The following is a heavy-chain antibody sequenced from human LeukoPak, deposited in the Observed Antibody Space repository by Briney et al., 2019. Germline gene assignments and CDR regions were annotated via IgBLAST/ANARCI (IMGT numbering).Heavy chain of an antibody. D-gene: IGHD3-10*01. CDR2: IYYSGST. J-gene: IGHJ4*02. V-gene: IGHV4-39*07. CDR1: GGSISSSSYY. CDR3: ARGLPSLLWFGELWTNYFDY. Sequence: PSETLSLTCTVSGGSISSSSYYWGWIRQPPGKGLEWIGSIYYSGSTYYNPSLKSRVTISVDTSKNQFSLKLSSVTAADTAVYYCARGLPSLLWFGELWTNYFDYWGQGTLVTVSS.